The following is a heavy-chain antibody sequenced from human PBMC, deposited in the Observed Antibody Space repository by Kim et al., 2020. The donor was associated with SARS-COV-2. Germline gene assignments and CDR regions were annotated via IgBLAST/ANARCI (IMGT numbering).Heavy chain of an antibody. Sequence: GGSLRLSCAASGFSFTTYWMTWVRQAPGKGQEWVANINQDGSEKYYVDSVKGRFTISRDNAKNSLYLHMNTLRAEDTAVYYCARFVAAGTGNYYYGLDVWGQGTTVSVSS. J-gene: IGHJ6*02. CDR2: INQDGSEK. CDR3: ARFVAAGTGNYYYGLDV. D-gene: IGHD6-13*01. CDR1: GFSFTTYW. V-gene: IGHV3-7*05.